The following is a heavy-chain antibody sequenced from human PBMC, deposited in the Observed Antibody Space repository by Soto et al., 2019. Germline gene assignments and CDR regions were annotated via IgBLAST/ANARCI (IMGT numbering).Heavy chain of an antibody. CDR1: GFTFSSYA. D-gene: IGHD3-3*01. V-gene: IGHV3-23*01. CDR3: AKGGGTWPFDY. CDR2: ISNSGGST. Sequence: PGGSLRLFCAASGFTFSSYAMTWVRQAPGKGLEWVSTISNSGGSTYYADSVKGRFTISRDNSKNTLYPQMNSLRAEDTAVYYCAKGGGTWPFDYWGQGTLVTVSS. J-gene: IGHJ4*02.